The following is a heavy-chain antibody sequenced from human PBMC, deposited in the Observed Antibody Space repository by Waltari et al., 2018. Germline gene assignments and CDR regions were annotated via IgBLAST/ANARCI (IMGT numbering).Heavy chain of an antibody. J-gene: IGHJ1*01. CDR2: ISSSSSYI. V-gene: IGHV3-21*01. Sequence: EVQLVESGGGLVKPGGSLRLSCAASGFTFSSYSMNWVRQAPGKGLEWVSSISSSSSYIYYADSVKGRFTISRDNAKNSLYLQMNSLRAEDTAVYYCARDYDILTGSSSAEYFQHWGQGTLVTVSS. D-gene: IGHD3-9*01. CDR3: ARDYDILTGSSSAEYFQH. CDR1: GFTFSSYS.